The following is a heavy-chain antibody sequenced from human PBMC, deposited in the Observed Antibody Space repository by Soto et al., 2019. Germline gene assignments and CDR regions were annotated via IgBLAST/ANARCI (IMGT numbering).Heavy chain of an antibody. D-gene: IGHD3-3*01. CDR1: GFTFDDYA. J-gene: IGHJ4*02. Sequence: GGSLRLSCAASGFTFDDYAMHWVRQAPGKGLEWVSGISWNSGTIGYADSVKGRFTISRDNAKNSLFLQMNSLRAEDTALYYCAKAIFGVVTGFDYWGQGTLVTVSS. CDR2: ISWNSGTI. CDR3: AKAIFGVVTGFDY. V-gene: IGHV3-9*01.